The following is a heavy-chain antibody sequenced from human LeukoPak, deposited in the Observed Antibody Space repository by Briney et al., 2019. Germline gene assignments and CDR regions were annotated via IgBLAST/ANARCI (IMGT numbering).Heavy chain of an antibody. CDR2: ISGSGGST. V-gene: IGHV3-23*01. Sequence: GGALRLSSVPSGVTSCSYTMSSVRPAPGERRECVSAISGSGGSTYYADSPKGRFTISRDNSKNTLYLQMNGLGAEDMAVYYWTLWFGEGIDYWGQGTPVTVSS. D-gene: IGHD3-10*01. CDR3: TLWFGEGIDY. CDR1: GVTSCSYT. J-gene: IGHJ4*02.